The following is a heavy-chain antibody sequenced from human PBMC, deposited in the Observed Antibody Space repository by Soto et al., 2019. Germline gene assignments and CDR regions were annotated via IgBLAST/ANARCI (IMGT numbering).Heavy chain of an antibody. J-gene: IGHJ3*02. CDR2: ISSSGSTI. CDR3: ARDLPPDYYGSGSYQTDAFDI. Sequence: ESGGGLVQPGGSLRLSCAASGFTFSSYEMNWVRQAPGKGLEWVSYISSSGSTIYYADSVKGRFTISRDNAKNSLYLQMNSLRAEDTAVYYCARDLPPDYYGSGSYQTDAFDIWGQGTMVTVSS. D-gene: IGHD3-10*01. CDR1: GFTFSSYE. V-gene: IGHV3-48*03.